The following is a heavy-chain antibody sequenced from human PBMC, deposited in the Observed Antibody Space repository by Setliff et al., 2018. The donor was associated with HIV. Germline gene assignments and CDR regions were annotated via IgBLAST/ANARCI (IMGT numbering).Heavy chain of an antibody. J-gene: IGHJ4*02. CDR2: IYYSGST. Sequence: SETLSLTCNVSGGSISSSSFYWGWIRQPPGKGLEWIGSIYYSGSTYYNSSLKSRVTISVDTSKDQFSLKLSSVTAADTAVYYCARTGFYDFWSDYYLYYFDYWGQGTLVTVSS. V-gene: IGHV4-39*01. CDR1: GGSISSSSFY. D-gene: IGHD3-3*01. CDR3: ARTGFYDFWSDYYLYYFDY.